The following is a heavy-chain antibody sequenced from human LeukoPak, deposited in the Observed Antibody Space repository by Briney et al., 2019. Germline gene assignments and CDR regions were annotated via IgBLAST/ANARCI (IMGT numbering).Heavy chain of an antibody. D-gene: IGHD2-2*02. J-gene: IGHJ3*02. V-gene: IGHV4-31*03. CDR2: IYYSGST. CDR3: ARREYCSSTSCYKSAFDI. Sequence: SQTLSLTCTVSGGSISSGGYYWSWIRQHPGKGVEWVGYIYYSGSTYYKPSLKSRVTISVDTSKNQFSLKLSSVTAADTAVYYCARREYCSSTSCYKSAFDIWGQGTMVTVSS. CDR1: GGSISSGGYY.